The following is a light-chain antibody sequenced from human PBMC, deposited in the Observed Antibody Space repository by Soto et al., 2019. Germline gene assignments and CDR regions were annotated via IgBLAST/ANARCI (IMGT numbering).Light chain of an antibody. J-gene: IGLJ1*01. CDR3: SSYTVATGSYV. CDR1: NSDVGGYNY. Sequence: QSALAQPASVSESPGQSITISCTGTNSDVGGYNYVSWYQQHPGKVPKLMIYDVSNRPSGVSNRFAGSKSGTTASLTLSGLQADDEADYYCSSYTVATGSYVFGTGTKLTVL. V-gene: IGLV2-14*03. CDR2: DVS.